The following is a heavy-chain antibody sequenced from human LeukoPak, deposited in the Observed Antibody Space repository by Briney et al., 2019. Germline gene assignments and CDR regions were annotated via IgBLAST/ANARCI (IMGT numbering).Heavy chain of an antibody. CDR3: AREDILTGYSDY. V-gene: IGHV4-34*01. CDR2: INHSGST. Sequence: PSETLSLTCAVYGGSFSGYYWSWIRQPPGKGLEWIGEINHSGSTNYNPSLKSRVTISVDTSKNQFSLKLSSVTAADTAVYYCAREDILTGYSDYWGQGTLVTVSS. J-gene: IGHJ4*02. D-gene: IGHD3-9*01. CDR1: GGSFSGYY.